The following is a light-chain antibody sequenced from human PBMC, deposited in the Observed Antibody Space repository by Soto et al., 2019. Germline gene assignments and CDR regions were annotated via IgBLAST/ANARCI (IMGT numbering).Light chain of an antibody. Sequence: EVVLTQSPVTLSLSPGERATLSCRASQSVSSSYLAWYQQKPGQAPRLLIYGASSRATGIPDRFSGSGSGTEFTLTISSLQSADFAVYYCQQYNNWPGLTFGGGTKVEIK. CDR3: QQYNNWPGLT. J-gene: IGKJ4*01. CDR1: QSVSSSY. CDR2: GAS. V-gene: IGKV3-20*01.